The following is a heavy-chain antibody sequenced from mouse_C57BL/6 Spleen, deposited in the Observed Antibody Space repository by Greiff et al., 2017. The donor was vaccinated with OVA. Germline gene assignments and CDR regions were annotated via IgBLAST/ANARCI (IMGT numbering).Heavy chain of an antibody. CDR3: ARWGDIGYFDV. CDR2: IDPSDSYT. Sequence: QVQLQQPGAELVKPGASVKLSCKASGYTFTSYWMQWVKQRPGQGLEWIGEIDPSDSYTNYNQKFKGKATLTVDTSSSTAYMQLSSLTSEDSAVYYCARWGDIGYFDVWGTGTTVTVSS. V-gene: IGHV1-50*01. CDR1: GYTFTSYW. J-gene: IGHJ1*03.